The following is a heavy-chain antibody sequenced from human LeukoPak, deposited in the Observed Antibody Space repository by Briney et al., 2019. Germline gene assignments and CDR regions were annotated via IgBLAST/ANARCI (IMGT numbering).Heavy chain of an antibody. CDR1: DFTFSNYW. Sequence: GASLRLSCAAADFTFSNYWRTWVRMAPGKGLEWVSVISDTGDTYHTASLKGRFTISGDSSKNTLYLQMNRLKAADTAVYYCAKASVTICRGAFCYPFYYWGLGTLVTVSS. CDR3: AKASVTICRGAFCYPFYY. J-gene: IGHJ4*02. D-gene: IGHD2-15*01. CDR2: ISDTGDT. V-gene: IGHV3-23*01.